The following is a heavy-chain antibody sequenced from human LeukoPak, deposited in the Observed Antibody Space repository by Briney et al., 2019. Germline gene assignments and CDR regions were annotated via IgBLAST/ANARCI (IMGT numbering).Heavy chain of an antibody. J-gene: IGHJ4*02. CDR3: AAVLSGAYRSFDY. V-gene: IGHV3-74*01. CDR1: GFTFSSYW. CDR2: IYIDGSST. Sequence: HSGGSLRLSCAASGFTFSSYWMHWVRQAPGKGLDKVSRIYIDGSSTNYADSVKGRFTISRDNAKNTLYLQMNSLRAEDTAIYYCAAVLSGAYRSFDYWGQGILVTVSS. D-gene: IGHD4-11*01.